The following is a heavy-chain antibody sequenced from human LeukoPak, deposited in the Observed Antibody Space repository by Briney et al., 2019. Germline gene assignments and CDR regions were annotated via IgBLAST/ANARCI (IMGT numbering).Heavy chain of an antibody. Sequence: PTLVNPTQTLTLSCSFSGFSLSTRDVAVAWIRQPPGKALEWLALIYWNDQKRYSPSLKSRLTITKDTSKNQVVLTVTNMDPVDTATYYCARDTNWVLDYWGLGTLVTVSS. J-gene: IGHJ4*02. CDR1: GFSLSTRDVA. CDR2: IYWNDQK. V-gene: IGHV2-5*01. CDR3: ARDTNWVLDY. D-gene: IGHD7-27*01.